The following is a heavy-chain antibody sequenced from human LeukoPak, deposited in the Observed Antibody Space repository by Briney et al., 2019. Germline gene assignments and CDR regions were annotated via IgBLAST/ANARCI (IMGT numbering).Heavy chain of an antibody. CDR1: DGSISTYY. CDR3: AGLGASGNGYLSWFDP. CDR2: IDYSGNS. Sequence: KASETLSLTCTVSDGSISTYYWSWIRQPPGKGLEWNGYIDYSGNSNYNPSLKSRVTISVDTSKNQFSLKLSSVTAADTAVYYCAGLGASGNGYLSWFDPWGQGTLVTVSS. V-gene: IGHV4-59*01. J-gene: IGHJ5*02. D-gene: IGHD3-22*01.